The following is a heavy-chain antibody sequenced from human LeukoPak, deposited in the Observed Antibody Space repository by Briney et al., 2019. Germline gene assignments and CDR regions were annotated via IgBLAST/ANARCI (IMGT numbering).Heavy chain of an antibody. V-gene: IGHV4-34*09. D-gene: IGHD1-26*01. CDR3: ARDRSGSYLFDY. J-gene: IGHJ4*02. CDR2: IYYSGST. CDR1: GGSFSGYY. Sequence: SETLSLTCAVYGGSFSGYYWSWIRQPPGKGLEWIGYIYYSGSTYYNPSLKSRVTISVDTSKNQFSLKLSSVTAADTAVYYCARDRSGSYLFDYWGQGTLVTVSS.